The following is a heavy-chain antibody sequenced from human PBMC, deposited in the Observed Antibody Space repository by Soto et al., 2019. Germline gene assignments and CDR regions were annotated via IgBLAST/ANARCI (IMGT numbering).Heavy chain of an antibody. V-gene: IGHV4-34*01. CDR1: GGSFSGYY. Sequence: QVQLQQWGAGLLKPSETLSLTCAVYGGSFSGYYWSWIRQPPGKGLEWIGEINHSGSTNYNPSLKSRVPISVDTSKNQFSLKLSSVTAADTAVYYCARGVGTMVRLDWFDPWGQGTLVTVSS. CDR3: ARGVGTMVRLDWFDP. D-gene: IGHD3-10*01. J-gene: IGHJ5*02. CDR2: INHSGST.